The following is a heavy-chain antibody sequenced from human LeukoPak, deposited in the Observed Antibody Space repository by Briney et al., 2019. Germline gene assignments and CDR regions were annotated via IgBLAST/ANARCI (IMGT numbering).Heavy chain of an antibody. D-gene: IGHD6-13*01. CDR2: ISGGSSST. CDR1: GFTFSSYA. Sequence: GGSLRLSCAASGFTFSSYAMSWVRLAPGKGLEWVSAISGGSSSTYYADSVKGRFTISRDNAENSLYLEMNSLRAEDTAMYYCARERPAAASAFEIWGQGTMVTVS. CDR3: ARERPAAASAFEI. J-gene: IGHJ3*02. V-gene: IGHV3-23*01.